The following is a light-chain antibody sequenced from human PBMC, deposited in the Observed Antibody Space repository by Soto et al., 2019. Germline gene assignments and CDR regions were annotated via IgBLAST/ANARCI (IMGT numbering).Light chain of an antibody. CDR3: QQYGSSPRT. Sequence: ETVLTQSPGTLSLSPGERASLSCRASSTVDSIYLAWYQQKPGQAPRLVIYSTSGRATGIPDRFSGSGSGTDFTLTISSLEPEDSAVYYCQQYGSSPRTFGQGTKVDIK. CDR2: STS. V-gene: IGKV3-20*01. J-gene: IGKJ1*01. CDR1: STVDSIY.